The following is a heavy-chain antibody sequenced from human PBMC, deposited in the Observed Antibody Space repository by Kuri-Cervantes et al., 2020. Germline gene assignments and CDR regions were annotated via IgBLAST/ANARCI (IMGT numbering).Heavy chain of an antibody. V-gene: IGHV3-30-3*01. CDR2: ISYDGSNK. Sequence: GGSLRLSCAASGFTFSSYAMHWVRQAPGKGLEWVAVISYDGSNKYYADSVKGRFTISRDNSKNTLYLQMNSLRAEDTAVYYCARDQGRELSPLDCWGQGNLVTVSS. D-gene: IGHD3-10*01. J-gene: IGHJ4*02. CDR3: ARDQGRELSPLDC. CDR1: GFTFSSYA.